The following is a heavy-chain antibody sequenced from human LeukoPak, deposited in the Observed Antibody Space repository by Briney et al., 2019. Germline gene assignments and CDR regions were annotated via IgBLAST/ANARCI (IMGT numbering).Heavy chain of an antibody. D-gene: IGHD2-8*01. CDR2: IYSGGST. J-gene: IGHJ1*01. V-gene: IGHV3-53*01. Sequence: QAGGSLRLSCAASGFTVSSNYMSWVRQAPGKGLEWVSVIYSGGSTNYADSVKGRFTISRDNSKNTLYLQMNSLRAEDTAVYYCATLSVAEYFHHWGQGTLVSVSS. CDR1: GFTVSSNY. CDR3: ATLSVAEYFHH.